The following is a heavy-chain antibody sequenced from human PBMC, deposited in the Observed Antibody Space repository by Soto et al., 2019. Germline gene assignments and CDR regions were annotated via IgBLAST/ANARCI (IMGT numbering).Heavy chain of an antibody. CDR3: ARGWGDLRFLEWSYIKPYYYYYMDV. CDR1: GGSFSGYY. J-gene: IGHJ6*03. V-gene: IGHV4-34*01. D-gene: IGHD3-3*01. Sequence: PSETLSLTCAVYGGSFSGYYWSWIRQPPGKGLEWIGEINHSGSTNYNPSLKSRVTISVDTSKNQFSLKLSSVTAADTAVYYCARGWGDLRFLEWSYIKPYYYYYMDVWGKGTTVTVSS. CDR2: INHSGST.